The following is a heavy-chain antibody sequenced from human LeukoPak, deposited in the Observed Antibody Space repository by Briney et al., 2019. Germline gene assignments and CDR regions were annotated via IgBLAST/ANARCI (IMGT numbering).Heavy chain of an antibody. J-gene: IGHJ3*02. CDR1: GYTFTSYD. Sequence: SVKVSFKASGYTFTSYDSNWVRQAPGQGLGCMGGIIPIFGTANDAQKFAGRVTLTADESKSTAHMELSSLRYEDTAIYYCARVWCSDGSCYSSRGAFDIWGQGTMVTVSS. D-gene: IGHD2-15*01. CDR3: ARVWCSDGSCYSSRGAFDI. CDR2: IIPIFGTA. V-gene: IGHV1-69*13.